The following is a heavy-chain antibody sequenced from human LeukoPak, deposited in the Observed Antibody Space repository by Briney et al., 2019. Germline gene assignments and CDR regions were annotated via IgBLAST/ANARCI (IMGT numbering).Heavy chain of an antibody. J-gene: IGHJ4*02. CDR1: GLTFDDYG. V-gene: IGHV3-20*04. Sequence: PGGSLRLSCAASGLTFDDYGMRWVRHAPGRGLEWGSGLNWNGGSTVYADSVKGRFTISRDNAKNSLYLQMNSLRAEDTALYYCARDTPTYYDFWSGYSNYYFDYWGQGTLVTVSS. CDR3: ARDTPTYYDFWSGYSNYYFDY. D-gene: IGHD3-3*01. CDR2: LNWNGGST.